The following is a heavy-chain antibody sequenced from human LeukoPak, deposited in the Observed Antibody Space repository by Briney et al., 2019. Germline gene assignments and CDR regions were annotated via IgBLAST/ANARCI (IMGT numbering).Heavy chain of an antibody. CDR3: AREGKDYYDSSGYPDAFDI. CDR1: GGSFSGYY. CDR2: IYTSGST. V-gene: IGHV4-4*08. J-gene: IGHJ3*02. Sequence: TSSETLSLTCGVYGGSFSGYYWNWIRQSPGKGLEWIGRIYTSGSTNYNPSLKSRVTISVDTSKNQFSLKLSSVTAADTAVYYCAREGKDYYDSSGYPDAFDIWGQGTMVTVSS. D-gene: IGHD3-22*01.